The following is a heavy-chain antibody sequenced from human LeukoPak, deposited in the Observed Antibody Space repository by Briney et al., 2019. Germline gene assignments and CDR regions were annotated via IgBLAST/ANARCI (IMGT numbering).Heavy chain of an antibody. CDR1: GYTFTSYD. CDR2: MNPNSGNT. CDR3: ARTYYDFWSGCYSSFTTLRGGAFDI. J-gene: IGHJ3*02. D-gene: IGHD3-3*01. Sequence: ASVKVSCKASGYTFTSYDINWVRQATGQGLEWMGWMNPNSGNTGYAQKFQGRVTMTRNTSISTAYMELSSLRSEDTAVYYCARTYYDFWSGCYSSFTTLRGGAFDIWGQGTMVTVSS. V-gene: IGHV1-8*01.